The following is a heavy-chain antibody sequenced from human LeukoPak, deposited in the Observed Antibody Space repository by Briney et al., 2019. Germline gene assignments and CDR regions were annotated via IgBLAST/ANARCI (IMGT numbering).Heavy chain of an antibody. CDR3: ARVTDSSGYSDAFDI. CDR1: GGSISSGDYY. CDR2: IYYSGST. D-gene: IGHD3-22*01. J-gene: IGHJ3*02. V-gene: IGHV4-30-4*08. Sequence: PSETLSLTCTVSGGSISSGDYYWSWIRQPPGKGLEWIGYIYYSGSTYYNPSLKSRVTISVDTSKNQFSLKLSSVTAADTAVYYCARVTDSSGYSDAFDIWGQGTMVTVSS.